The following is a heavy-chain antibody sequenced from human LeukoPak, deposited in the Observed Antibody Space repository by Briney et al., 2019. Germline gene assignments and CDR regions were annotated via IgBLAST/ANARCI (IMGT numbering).Heavy chain of an antibody. CDR1: GFTFYTHG. CDR2: IKEDGSEK. D-gene: IGHD6-19*01. J-gene: IGHJ4*02. V-gene: IGHV3-7*04. Sequence: GRSLRLSCAASGFTFYTHGMHWVRQAPGKGLEWVANIKEDGSEKYYVDSVKGRLTISRDTAKSSLYLQMNSLRAEDTAVYYCARLRAGDYFDYWGQGTLVTVSS. CDR3: ARLRAGDYFDY.